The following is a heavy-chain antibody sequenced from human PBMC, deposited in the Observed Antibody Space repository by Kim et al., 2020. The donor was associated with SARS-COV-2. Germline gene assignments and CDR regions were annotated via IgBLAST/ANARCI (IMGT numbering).Heavy chain of an antibody. CDR3: ARDPTTYYDILTGYYRYYFDY. J-gene: IGHJ4*02. D-gene: IGHD3-9*01. Sequence: FTISRDNSKNTLYLQMNSLRAEDTAVYYCARDPTTYYDILTGYYRYYFDYWGQGTLVTVSS. V-gene: IGHV3-30*07.